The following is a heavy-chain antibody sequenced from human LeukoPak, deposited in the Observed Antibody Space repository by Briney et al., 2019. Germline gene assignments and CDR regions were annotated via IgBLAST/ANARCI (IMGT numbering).Heavy chain of an antibody. Sequence: QPGGSLRLSCAASGFTFSSYWMHWVRQAPGKGLVWVSRINGDGSSTSYADSVKGRFTISRGNAKNTLYLQMNSLRAEDTAIYYCTRGGSAYSSSWSTFDYWGQGALVTVSS. D-gene: IGHD6-13*01. CDR1: GFTFSSYW. J-gene: IGHJ4*02. CDR2: INGDGSST. CDR3: TRGGSAYSSSWSTFDY. V-gene: IGHV3-74*01.